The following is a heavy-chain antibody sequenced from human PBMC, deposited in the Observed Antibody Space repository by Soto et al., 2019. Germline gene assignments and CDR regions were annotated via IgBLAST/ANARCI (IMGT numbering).Heavy chain of an antibody. CDR2: IYYSGST. CDR3: ARVPSLDYDFWSGYLPSGYYYMDV. V-gene: IGHV4-59*01. J-gene: IGHJ6*03. CDR1: GGSISSYY. Sequence: SETLSLTCTVSGGSISSYYWSWIRQPPGKGLEWIGYIYYSGSTNYNPSLKSRVTISVDTSKNQLSLKLSSVTAADTAVYYCARVPSLDYDFWSGYLPSGYYYMDVWGKGTTVTVSS. D-gene: IGHD3-3*01.